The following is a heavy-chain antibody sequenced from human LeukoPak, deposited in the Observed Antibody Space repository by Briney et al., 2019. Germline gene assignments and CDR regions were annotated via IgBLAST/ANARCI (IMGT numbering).Heavy chain of an antibody. CDR1: GFTFSTYW. Sequence: AGGSLRLSCAASGFTFSTYWMSWVRQAPGKGLEWASSISGSGGSTYYADSVKGRFTISRDNSKNTLYLQMNSLRAEDTAVYYCAKVAAMIIDHWGQGTLVSVSS. V-gene: IGHV3-23*01. CDR3: AKVAAMIIDH. CDR2: ISGSGGST. J-gene: IGHJ4*02. D-gene: IGHD3-22*01.